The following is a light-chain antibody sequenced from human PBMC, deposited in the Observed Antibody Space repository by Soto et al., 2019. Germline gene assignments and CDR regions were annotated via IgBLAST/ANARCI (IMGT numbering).Light chain of an antibody. J-gene: IGKJ4*01. CDR3: QQYNSFPLT. V-gene: IGKV1-5*01. CDR1: QSISSW. Sequence: DIQVTQSPSTLSSSVGDRVTITCRSSQSISSWLTWYQQKSGEAPKVLIYDASSLGSGVPSRFSGSGPGTKFTLTISSPQPDDFATYYCQQYNSFPLTFGGGTKVDI. CDR2: DAS.